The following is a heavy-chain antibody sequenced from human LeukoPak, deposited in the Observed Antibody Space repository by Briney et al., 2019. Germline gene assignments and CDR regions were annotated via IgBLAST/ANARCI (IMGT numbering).Heavy chain of an antibody. Sequence: SVTVSCKASGYTFTGYYMHLVRQAPGQGLEWMGWINPNSGGTNYAQKFQGRFTMTRDTSISTAYMELSRLRSDDTAVYYCARDRVPAAKGWFDPWGEGTLVTVSS. J-gene: IGHJ5*02. V-gene: IGHV1-2*02. CDR2: INPNSGGT. CDR1: GYTFTGYY. D-gene: IGHD2-2*01. CDR3: ARDRVPAAKGWFDP.